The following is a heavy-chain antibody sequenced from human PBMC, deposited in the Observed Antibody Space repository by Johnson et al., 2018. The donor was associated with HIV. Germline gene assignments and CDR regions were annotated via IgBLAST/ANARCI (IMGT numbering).Heavy chain of an antibody. CDR3: AKCQSSGDPKDAFDI. J-gene: IGHJ3*02. D-gene: IGHD2-15*01. V-gene: IGHV3-30*02. Sequence: QMQLVESGGGVVQPGGSLRLSCAASGFTFSNYGMHWVRQAPGKGLEWVAFIRYDGDITYYVDSVKGRFTSSRDNSKNTLYLQMNSLRTEDTAMYYCAKCQSSGDPKDAFDIWGRGTIVTISS. CDR2: IRYDGDIT. CDR1: GFTFSNYG.